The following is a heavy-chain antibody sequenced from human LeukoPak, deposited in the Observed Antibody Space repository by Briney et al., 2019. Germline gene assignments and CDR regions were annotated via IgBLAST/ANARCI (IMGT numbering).Heavy chain of an antibody. Sequence: GGSLRLSCAATGFTFSNYTMHWVRQAPGKGLEWLALISYDGSNKYYADSVKGRFTISRDNSKNTLYLQMNSLRAEDTAVYYCAREMATNTNWFDPWGQGTLVTVSS. CDR1: GFTFSNYT. D-gene: IGHD5-24*01. CDR2: ISYDGSNK. J-gene: IGHJ5*02. V-gene: IGHV3-30*04. CDR3: AREMATNTNWFDP.